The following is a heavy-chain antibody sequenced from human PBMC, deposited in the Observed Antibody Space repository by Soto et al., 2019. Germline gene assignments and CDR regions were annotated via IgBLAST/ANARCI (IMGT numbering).Heavy chain of an antibody. J-gene: IGHJ4*02. CDR2: ISAYSGST. Sequence: QVQLVQSGAEVKKPGASVKVSCKASGYTFTTYGISWVRQAPGQGLEWMGRISAYSGSTKFEQKLQGRVTMTTDTSTTTVYIELRSLTSDDTAVYYCARDLTKSSSWPYYFDYWGQGTLVTVSS. D-gene: IGHD6-13*01. V-gene: IGHV1-18*01. CDR1: GYTFTTYG. CDR3: ARDLTKSSSWPYYFDY.